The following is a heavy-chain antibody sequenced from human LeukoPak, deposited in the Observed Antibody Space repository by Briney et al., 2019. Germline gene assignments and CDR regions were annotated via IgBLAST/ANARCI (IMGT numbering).Heavy chain of an antibody. D-gene: IGHD6-19*01. CDR3: ARFAAGTALGLDWFDP. J-gene: IGHJ5*02. CDR1: GGAICSGDYC. V-gene: IGHV4-30-4*01. Sequence: SQTLSLTCTVSGGAICSGDYCGRWIRQPPGKGLEWVGYIYYSGSTYYNPSLKRRATMSVGTSKNQFSRRLRCVTAAEPAVYFGARFAAGTALGLDWFDPWGQGTLVTVSS. CDR2: IYYSGST.